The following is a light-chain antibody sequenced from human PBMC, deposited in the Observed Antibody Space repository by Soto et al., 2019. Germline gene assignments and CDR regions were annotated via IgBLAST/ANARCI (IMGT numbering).Light chain of an antibody. J-gene: IGKJ2*01. CDR3: QHRGKWPRT. CDR1: QSVGSY. Sequence: EIVLTQSPATLSLSPGERVTLSCRASQSVGSYLAWYQQKPDQAPRLLIYGASNRATGIPARFSGSGSGTDFSLTISSLESEDFAVYYCQHRGKWPRTFGQGTKLEIK. CDR2: GAS. V-gene: IGKV3-11*01.